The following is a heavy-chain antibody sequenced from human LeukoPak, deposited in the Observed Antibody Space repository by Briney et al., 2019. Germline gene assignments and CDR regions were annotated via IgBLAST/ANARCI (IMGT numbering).Heavy chain of an antibody. CDR2: IRYDGSNK. J-gene: IGHJ4*02. D-gene: IGHD2-2*02. CDR1: GFTFSSYG. V-gene: IGHV3-30*02. Sequence: PGGSLRLSCAASGFTFSSYGMHWVRQAPGKGLEWVAFIRYDGSNKYYADSVKGRFTISRDNSKNTLYLQMNSLRAEDTAVYYCAKDTIVVVPAAIRDQTHLDYWGQGTLVTVSS. CDR3: AKDTIVVVPAAIRDQTHLDY.